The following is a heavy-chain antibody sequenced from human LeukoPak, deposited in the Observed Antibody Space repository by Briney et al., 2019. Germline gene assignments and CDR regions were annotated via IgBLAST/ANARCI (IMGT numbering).Heavy chain of an antibody. CDR1: GYIFTSYG. Sequence: ASVKVSCKASGYIFTSYGISWVRQAPGQGLEWMGWISAYNGYTKYAQKLQDRVTVTTDSSTSTAYMELGGLRSDDTAVYYCARSPGVGATRGDYWGQGTLVTVSS. CDR2: ISAYNGYT. CDR3: ARSPGVGATRGDY. D-gene: IGHD1-26*01. V-gene: IGHV1-18*01. J-gene: IGHJ4*02.